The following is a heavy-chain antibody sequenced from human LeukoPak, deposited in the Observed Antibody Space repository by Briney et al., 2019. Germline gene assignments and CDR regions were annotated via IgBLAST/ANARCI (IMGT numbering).Heavy chain of an antibody. Sequence: RASVKVSCKASGYTFTSYDINWVRQATGQGLEWMGWMNPNSGNTGYAQKFQGRVTMTRDTSTSTVYMDLSSLRSEDTAVYYCARWTTTFLDYWGQGTLVTVSS. CDR3: ARWTTTFLDY. J-gene: IGHJ4*02. CDR2: MNPNSGNT. CDR1: GYTFTSYD. D-gene: IGHD1-1*01. V-gene: IGHV1-8*01.